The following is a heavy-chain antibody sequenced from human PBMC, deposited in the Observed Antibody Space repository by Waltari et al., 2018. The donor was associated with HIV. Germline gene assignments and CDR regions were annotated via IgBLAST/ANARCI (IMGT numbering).Heavy chain of an antibody. D-gene: IGHD3-22*01. Sequence: EVQLVESGGGLVKPGGSLRLSCAASGFTFSNAWMSWVRQAPGKGLEWVGRIKSKTDGGTTDYAAPVKGRFTISRDDSKNTLYLQMNSLKTEDTAVYYCTTQSPWYYYDSSGYYPEAFDIWGQGTMVTVSS. V-gene: IGHV3-15*01. J-gene: IGHJ3*02. CDR3: TTQSPWYYYDSSGYYPEAFDI. CDR2: IKSKTDGGTT. CDR1: GFTFSNAW.